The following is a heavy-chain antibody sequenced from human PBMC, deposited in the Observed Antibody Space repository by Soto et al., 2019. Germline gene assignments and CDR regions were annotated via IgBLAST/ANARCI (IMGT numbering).Heavy chain of an antibody. CDR2: SSNSGTFS. V-gene: IGHV3-11*03. CDR1: GFTFSDYY. CDR3: ARSGDNYNRLDY. J-gene: IGHJ4*02. D-gene: IGHD1-1*01. Sequence: VQLLESGGGLVQPGGSLRLSCTASGFTFSDYYISWIRQAPGKGLEWISYSSNSGTFSRYADSVKGRFSISRDNTKNLLYLQMNSLRAEDTAVYYCARSGDNYNRLDYWGQGTPVTVSS.